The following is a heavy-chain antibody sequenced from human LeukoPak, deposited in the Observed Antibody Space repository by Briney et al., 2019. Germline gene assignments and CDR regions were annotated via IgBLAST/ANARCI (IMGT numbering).Heavy chain of an antibody. CDR2: INHSGST. CDR3: ARDLGYCSSTSCYTGGFDP. D-gene: IGHD2-2*02. V-gene: IGHV4-34*01. CDR1: GGSFSGYY. Sequence: SETLSLTCAVYGGSFSGYYWSWIRQPPGKGLEWIGEINHSGSTNYNPSLKSRVTISVDRSKNQFSLKLSSVTAADTAVYYCARDLGYCSSTSCYTGGFDPWGQGTLVTVSS. J-gene: IGHJ5*02.